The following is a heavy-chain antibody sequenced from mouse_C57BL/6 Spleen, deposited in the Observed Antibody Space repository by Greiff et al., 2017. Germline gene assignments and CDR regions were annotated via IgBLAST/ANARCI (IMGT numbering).Heavy chain of an antibody. J-gene: IGHJ4*01. Sequence: VQLQQSGPELVKPGASVKISCKASGYTFTDYYMNWVKQSHGKSLEWIGDINPNNGGTRYNQKFKGKATLTLDKSSSTAYMELRSLTSEDSAVYYCARDGSSSTYYAMDYWGQGTSVTVSS. CDR2: INPNNGGT. V-gene: IGHV1-26*01. CDR1: GYTFTDYY. D-gene: IGHD1-1*01. CDR3: ARDGSSSTYYAMDY.